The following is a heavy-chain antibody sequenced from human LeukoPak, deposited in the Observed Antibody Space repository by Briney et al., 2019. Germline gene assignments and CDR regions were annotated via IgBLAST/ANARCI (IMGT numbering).Heavy chain of an antibody. Sequence: GGSLRLSCAASGFTFSSYAMSWVRQAPGKGLEWVSAISGSGGSTYYADSVKGRFTISRDNSKNTLYLQMNSLRAEDTAVYYCARGSYGGNPWDYGMDVWGQGTTVTVSS. J-gene: IGHJ6*02. CDR2: ISGSGGST. CDR1: GFTFSSYA. D-gene: IGHD4-23*01. V-gene: IGHV3-23*01. CDR3: ARGSYGGNPWDYGMDV.